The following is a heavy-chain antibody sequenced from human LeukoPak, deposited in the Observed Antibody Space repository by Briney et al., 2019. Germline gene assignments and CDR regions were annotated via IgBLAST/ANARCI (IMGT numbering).Heavy chain of an antibody. D-gene: IGHD4-23*01. V-gene: IGHV3-74*01. CDR3: ARGRPRGNDY. CDR1: GFTFSSYW. Sequence: GGSLRLSCAASGFTFSSYWMHWVRQAPGKGPVWVSRIRSDGSSASYADSVKGRFTISRDNAKNTLYLQMNSLRAEDTAMYYCARGRPRGNDYWGQGTLVTVSS. CDR2: IRSDGSSA. J-gene: IGHJ4*02.